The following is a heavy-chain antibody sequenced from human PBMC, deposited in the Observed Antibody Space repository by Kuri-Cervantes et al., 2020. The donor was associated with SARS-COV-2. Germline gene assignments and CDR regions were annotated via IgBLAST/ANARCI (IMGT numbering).Heavy chain of an antibody. V-gene: IGHV4-39*07. CDR3: ARARDWFDP. CDR2: IYYSGST. J-gene: IGHJ5*02. CDR1: GGSISSSSYY. Sequence: GSLRLSCTVSGGSISSSSYYWGWIRQPPGKGLEWIGSIYYSGSTYYNPSLKSRVTVSVDTSKNQFSLKLSSVAAADTAVYSCARARDWFDPWGQGTLVTVSS. D-gene: IGHD6-6*01.